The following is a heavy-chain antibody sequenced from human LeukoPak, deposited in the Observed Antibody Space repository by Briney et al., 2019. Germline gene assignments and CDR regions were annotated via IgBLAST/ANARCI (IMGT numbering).Heavy chain of an antibody. Sequence: SDTLSLTCAVYGGSFSGYYWSWIRQPPGKGLEWIGEINHSGSTNYNPSLKSRVTMSVGTSNNQFSLKLSSVTAADPAVYYCAKGPGIAVAGTKRGFDPWGKETLVTVSS. CDR1: GGSFSGYY. V-gene: IGHV4-34*01. CDR3: AKGPGIAVAGTKRGFDP. D-gene: IGHD6-19*01. J-gene: IGHJ5*02. CDR2: INHSGST.